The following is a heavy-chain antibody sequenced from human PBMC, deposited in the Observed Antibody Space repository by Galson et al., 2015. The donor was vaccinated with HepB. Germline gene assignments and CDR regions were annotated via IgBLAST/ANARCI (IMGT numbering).Heavy chain of an antibody. CDR2: ISAYNGNT. D-gene: IGHD3-22*01. J-gene: IGHJ4*02. V-gene: IGHV1-18*01. CDR1: GYTFTSYG. CDR3: ARGEEYYYDSSGYYYLEDY. Sequence: CKASGYTFTSYGISWVRQAPGQGLEWMGWISAYNGNTNYAQKLQGRVTMTTDTSTSTAYMELRSLRSDDTAVYYCARGEEYYYDSSGYYYLEDYWGQGALVTVSS.